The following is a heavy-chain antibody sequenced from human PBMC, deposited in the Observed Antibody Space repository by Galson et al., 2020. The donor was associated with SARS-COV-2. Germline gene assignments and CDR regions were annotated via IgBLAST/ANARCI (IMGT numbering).Heavy chain of an antibody. D-gene: IGHD3-22*01. CDR2: IYYSGST. CDR3: ATLYDSSGYWSDY. J-gene: IGHJ4*02. Sequence: SETLSLTCTVSGGSISSYYWSWIRQPPGKGLEWIGYIYYSGSTNYNPSLKSRVTISVDTSKNQFSLKLSSVTAADTAVYYCATLYDSSGYWSDYWGQGTLVTVSS. CDR1: GGSISSYY. V-gene: IGHV4-59*01.